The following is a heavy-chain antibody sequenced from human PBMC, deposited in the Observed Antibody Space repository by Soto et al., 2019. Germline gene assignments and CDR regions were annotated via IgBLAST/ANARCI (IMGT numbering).Heavy chain of an antibody. Sequence: SVKVSCKASGGTFSSYAISWVRQAPGQGLEWMGGIIPIFGTANYAQKFQGRVTITADESTSTAYMELSSLRSEDTAVYYCARDSLSGDYFDYWGQGTLVTVSS. CDR2: IIPIFGTA. CDR1: GGTFSSYA. CDR3: ARDSLSGDYFDY. D-gene: IGHD3-10*01. J-gene: IGHJ4*02. V-gene: IGHV1-69*13.